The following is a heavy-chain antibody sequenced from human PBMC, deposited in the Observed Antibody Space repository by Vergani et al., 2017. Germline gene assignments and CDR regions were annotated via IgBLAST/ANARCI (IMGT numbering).Heavy chain of an antibody. Sequence: QVQLQESGPGLVKPSETLSLTCTVSGGSISSYNWSWIWQPPGKGLEWIGYIYYSGSTNYNPSLKSRVTISVDTSQNQFYLKLSSVTAADTAVYYCAREEGVGYFQHWGQGTLVTVSS. V-gene: IGHV4-59*01. D-gene: IGHD1-26*01. CDR2: IYYSGST. CDR1: GGSISSYN. J-gene: IGHJ1*01. CDR3: AREEGVGYFQH.